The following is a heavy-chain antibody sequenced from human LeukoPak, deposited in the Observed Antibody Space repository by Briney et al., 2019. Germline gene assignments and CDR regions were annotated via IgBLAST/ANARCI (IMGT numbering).Heavy chain of an antibody. V-gene: IGHV4-39*01. J-gene: IGHJ3*01. CDR1: GGSISSSGFY. Sequence: SETLSLTCAVSGGSISSSGFYWGWVRQPPGKGLEWIGTVSYSGSTYTYYNPSLKTRVTIPVDTSRNQFSLTLISVTAADTAVYYCARHTTTGATNPLGGAFDFWGHGTFVTVSS. CDR2: VSYSGSTYT. D-gene: IGHD1-26*01. CDR3: ARHTTTGATNPLGGAFDF.